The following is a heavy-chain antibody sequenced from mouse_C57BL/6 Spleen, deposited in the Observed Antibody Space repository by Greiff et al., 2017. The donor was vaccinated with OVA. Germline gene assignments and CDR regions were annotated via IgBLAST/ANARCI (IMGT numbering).Heavy chain of an antibody. V-gene: IGHV1-80*01. J-gene: IGHJ1*03. CDR1: GYAFSSYW. D-gene: IGHD1-1*01. CDR2: IYPGDGDT. CDR3: ARDYGSRNWYFDV. Sequence: VKLMESGAELVKPGASVKISCKASGYAFSSYWMNWVKQRPGKGLEWIGQIYPGDGDTNYNGKFKGKATLTADKSSSTAYMQLSSLTSEDSAVYFCARDYGSRNWYFDVWGTGTTVTVSS.